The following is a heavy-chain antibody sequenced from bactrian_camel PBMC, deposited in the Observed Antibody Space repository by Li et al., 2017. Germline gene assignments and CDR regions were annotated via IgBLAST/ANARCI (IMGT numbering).Heavy chain of an antibody. D-gene: IGHD5*01. Sequence: QLVESGGGSVTAGGSLRLSCIVAEYSYSTNCMGWFRQATGKEREGVAAFDTDGTIIYADAVKGRFTTSKDDANNTLYLQMDSLKFEDTAMYYCATGCTQIRRGAIIPERYTNWGQETQVTVS. V-gene: IGHV3S53*01. CDR2: FDTDGTI. J-gene: IGHJ4*01. CDR1: EYSYSTNC. CDR3: ATGCTQIRRGAIIPERYTN.